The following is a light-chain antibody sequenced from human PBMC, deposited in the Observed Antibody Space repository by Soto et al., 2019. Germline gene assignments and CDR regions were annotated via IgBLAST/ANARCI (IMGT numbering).Light chain of an antibody. Sequence: EIVLSQSPATLSLSPGERATLSFRASQSVSSYLAWYQQKPGQAPRLLIYGASTRATDMPGRFSGRGSGTDFTLTISRLEPEDFAVYYCQQYGNSPRLTFGGGTKVDI. CDR2: GAS. J-gene: IGKJ4*01. CDR1: QSVSSY. V-gene: IGKV3-20*01. CDR3: QQYGNSPRLT.